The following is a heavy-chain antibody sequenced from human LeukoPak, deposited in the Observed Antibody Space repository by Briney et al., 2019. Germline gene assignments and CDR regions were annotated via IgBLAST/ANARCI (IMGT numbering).Heavy chain of an antibody. CDR3: ANRDYYYYYMDV. CDR1: GFTFNNYG. CDR2: IRYDGSNE. V-gene: IGHV3-30*02. J-gene: IGHJ6*03. Sequence: PGGSLRLSCAASGFTFNNYGMHWVRQAPGKGLEWVAFIRYDGSNEYYADSVKGRFTISKDNSKNTLYLQMNSLRAEDTAVYYCANRDYYYYYMDVWGKGTTVTVSS.